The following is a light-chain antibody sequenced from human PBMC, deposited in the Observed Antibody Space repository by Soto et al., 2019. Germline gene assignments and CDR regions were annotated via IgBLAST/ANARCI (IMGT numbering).Light chain of an antibody. V-gene: IGKV1-33*01. CDR2: DAS. CDR1: QDISNY. CDR3: QQYDNLVT. Sequence: DIQMNQSPSSLSASVGDRVTITCQASQDISNYLNWYQQKPGKAHNLRIYDASNLETGVPSKFSGSGSGTDFSFTISNLQPDDIAIYYCQQYDNLVTFGGGTKVEIK. J-gene: IGKJ4*01.